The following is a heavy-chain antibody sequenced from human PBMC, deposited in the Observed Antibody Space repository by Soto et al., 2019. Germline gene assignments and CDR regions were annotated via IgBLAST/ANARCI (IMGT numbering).Heavy chain of an antibody. CDR1: GFTFSSCT. Sequence: EVHLVESGGGLVKPGGSLRLSCAVSGFTFSSCTMNWVRQAPGKGLEWVSSISPSTSHIYYADSVKGRFTISRDNAKNSLFLQRNSLRAEDKAVYYCSGCSGGACHQNYGMDVWGQGTTVTVSS. CDR3: SGCSGGACHQNYGMDV. D-gene: IGHD2-15*01. CDR2: ISPSTSHI. V-gene: IGHV3-21*01. J-gene: IGHJ6*02.